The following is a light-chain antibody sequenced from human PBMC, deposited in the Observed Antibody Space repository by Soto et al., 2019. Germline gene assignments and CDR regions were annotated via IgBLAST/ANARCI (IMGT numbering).Light chain of an antibody. V-gene: IGLV9-49*01. CDR1: SGYSNYK. Sequence: QLVLTQPPSASASLGASVTLTCTLSSGYSNYKVDWYQQRPGKGPRFVMRVGTGGIVGSKGDGIPYRFSVLGSGLNRYLTIKNIQEEDESDYHCGADHGSGSNFVVVFGGGTKLTVL. CDR2: VGTGGIVG. J-gene: IGLJ2*01. CDR3: GADHGSGSNFVVV.